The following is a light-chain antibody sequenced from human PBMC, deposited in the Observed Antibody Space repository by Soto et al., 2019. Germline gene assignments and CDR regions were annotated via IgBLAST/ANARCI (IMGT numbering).Light chain of an antibody. J-gene: IGKJ2*01. Sequence: DIQVTQSPSSLSASVGDRVTITCRASQTIRVDLNWYQQRPGKAPNLLIYAASSLQSGVPSRFSGSGSGTDFTLTISSLQPEDFATYYCQQSYNTPYTFGQGPKLDIK. CDR2: AAS. V-gene: IGKV1-39*01. CDR3: QQSYNTPYT. CDR1: QTIRVD.